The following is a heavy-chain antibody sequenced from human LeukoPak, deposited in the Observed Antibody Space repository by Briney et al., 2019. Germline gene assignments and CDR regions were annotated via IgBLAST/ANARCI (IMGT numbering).Heavy chain of an antibody. V-gene: IGHV4-39*01. CDR1: GGSISSSSYY. J-gene: IGHJ5*02. Sequence: PSETLSLTCAASGGSISSSSYYCGWIRQPPGKGLEWIGTIYYSGSTNYNPSLKSRVTISVDTSKNQFSLKLSSVTAADTAVYYCARQRVRGVHTGGWLDPWGQGTLVTVSS. CDR3: ARQRVRGVHTGGWLDP. CDR2: IYYSGST. D-gene: IGHD3-10*01.